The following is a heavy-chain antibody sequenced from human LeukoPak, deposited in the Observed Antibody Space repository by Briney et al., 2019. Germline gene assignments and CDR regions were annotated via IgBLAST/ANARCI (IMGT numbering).Heavy chain of an antibody. V-gene: IGHV1-46*01. J-gene: IGHJ5*02. CDR2: INPSGAST. Sequence: GASVKVSCKASGYTFTSYYMHWVRQAPGQGLEWMGIINPSGASTIYAQKFQGRVTTTRDTSTSTVYMELNSLRSEDTAVYYCARDGNGGSLWFGELLPLLAWGQGTLVTVSS. D-gene: IGHD3-10*01. CDR3: ARDGNGGSLWFGELLPLLA. CDR1: GYTFTSYY.